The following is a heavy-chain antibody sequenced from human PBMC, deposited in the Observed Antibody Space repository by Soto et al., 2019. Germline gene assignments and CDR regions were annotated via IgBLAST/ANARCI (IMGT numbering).Heavy chain of an antibody. CDR3: ASGEDYGEPRLFDY. CDR2: IYYSGST. V-gene: IGHV4-31*03. J-gene: IGHJ4*02. D-gene: IGHD4-17*01. CDR1: GGSISSGGYY. Sequence: SETLSLTCTVSGGSISSGGYYWSWIRQHPGKGLEWIGYIYYSGSTYYNPSLKSRVTISVDTSKNQFSLKLSSVTAADTAVYYCASGEDYGEPRLFDYWGQGTLVTVSS.